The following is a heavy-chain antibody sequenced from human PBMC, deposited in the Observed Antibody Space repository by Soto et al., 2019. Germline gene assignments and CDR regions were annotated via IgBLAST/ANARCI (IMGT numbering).Heavy chain of an antibody. CDR2: INHSGST. D-gene: IGHD6-19*01. CDR3: ATDTLDSSGWLFGVRFRY. Sequence: SETLSLTCAVYGGSFSGYYWSWIRQPPGKGLEWIGEINHSGSTNYNPSLKSRVTMTEDTSTDTAYMELSSLRSEDTAVYYCATDTLDSSGWLFGVRFRYWGQGTLVTVSS. J-gene: IGHJ4*02. CDR1: GGSFSGYY. V-gene: IGHV4-34*10.